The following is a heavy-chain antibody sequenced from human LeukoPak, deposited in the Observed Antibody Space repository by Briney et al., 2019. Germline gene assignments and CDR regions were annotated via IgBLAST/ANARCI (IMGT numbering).Heavy chain of an antibody. D-gene: IGHD6-6*01. V-gene: IGHV3-7*01. Sequence: PGESLRLSCAASGFTFSSYWMSWVRQAPGKGLEWVANIKQDGSEKYYVDSVKGRFTISRDNAKNSLYLQMNSLRVEDTAVYYCTRDSYSSFPQWFDPWGQGSLVTVSS. CDR1: GFTFSSYW. CDR3: TRDSYSSFPQWFDP. CDR2: IKQDGSEK. J-gene: IGHJ5*02.